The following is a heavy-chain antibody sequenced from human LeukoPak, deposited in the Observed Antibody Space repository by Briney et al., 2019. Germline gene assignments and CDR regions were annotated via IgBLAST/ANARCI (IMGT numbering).Heavy chain of an antibody. CDR1: GYTFTSYG. J-gene: IGHJ6*03. CDR3: ARGGIGGGSYYYYMDV. Sequence: GASVTVSCKASGYTFTSYGISWVRQAPGQGLEWMGWISAYNGDTNYAQKLQGRVTMTTDTSTSTAYMELRSLRSDDTAVYYCARGGIGGGSYYYYMDVWGEGTTVIVSS. V-gene: IGHV1-18*01. CDR2: ISAYNGDT. D-gene: IGHD3-3*01.